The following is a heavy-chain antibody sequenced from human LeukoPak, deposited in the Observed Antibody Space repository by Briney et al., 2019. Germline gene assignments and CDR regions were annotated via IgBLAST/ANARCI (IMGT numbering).Heavy chain of an antibody. CDR3: AGGVHSRHWSH. V-gene: IGHV4-34*01. Sequence: SETLSLTCAVYGGSFSGYYWSWIRQPPGKGLEWIGEINHSGSTNYNPSLKSRVTISVDTSKNQFSLKLSSVTAADTAVYYCAGGVHSRHWSHWGPGTLVPVSS. CDR1: GGSFSGYY. D-gene: IGHD6-13*01. CDR2: INHSGST. J-gene: IGHJ4*02.